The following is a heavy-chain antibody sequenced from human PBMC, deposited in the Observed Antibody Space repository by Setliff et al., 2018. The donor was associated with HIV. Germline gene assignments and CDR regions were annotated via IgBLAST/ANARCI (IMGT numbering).Heavy chain of an antibody. CDR3: ARPRRVRSRAWYWFDI. CDR2: IYQSGSI. D-gene: IGHD6-19*01. Sequence: KPSETLSLTCAASGYSINSGFSRAWIRQPPGQGPQWIGSIYQSGSIYYNPSLQSRVTISVDSSKNQFSLNRFSVTAADTAVYYCARPRRVRSRAWYWFDIWGQGTLVTVSS. V-gene: IGHV4-38-2*01. J-gene: IGHJ5*02. CDR1: GYSINSGFS.